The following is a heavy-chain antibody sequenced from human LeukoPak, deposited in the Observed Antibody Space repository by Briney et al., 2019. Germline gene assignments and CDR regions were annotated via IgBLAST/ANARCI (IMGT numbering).Heavy chain of an antibody. CDR2: IRYDGSNK. Sequence: GGSLRLSCAASGFTFSSYGMHWVRQAPGKGLEWVAFIRYDGSNKYYADSVKGRFTISRDNSKNTLYLQMNSLRAEDTAVYYCARGGYYYDSSGYYSPFDYWGQGTLVTVSS. CDR1: GFTFSSYG. D-gene: IGHD3-22*01. V-gene: IGHV3-30*02. J-gene: IGHJ4*02. CDR3: ARGGYYYDSSGYYSPFDY.